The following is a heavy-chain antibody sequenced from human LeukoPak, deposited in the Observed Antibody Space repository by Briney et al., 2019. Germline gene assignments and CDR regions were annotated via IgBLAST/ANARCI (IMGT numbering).Heavy chain of an antibody. CDR3: AREGGAGSYWFDP. D-gene: IGHD1-26*01. CDR2: IYSGGST. J-gene: IGHJ5*02. CDR1: GFTVSSNY. Sequence: PGGSLRLSCAASGFTVSSNYMSWVRQAPGKGLEWVSVIYSGGSTYYADSVKGRFTISRDNSKNTLYLQMNSLRAEDTSVCYCAREGGAGSYWFDPWGQGTLVTVSS. V-gene: IGHV3-53*01.